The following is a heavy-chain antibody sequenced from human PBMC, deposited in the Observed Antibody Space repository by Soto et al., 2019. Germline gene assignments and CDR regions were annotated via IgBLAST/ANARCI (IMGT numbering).Heavy chain of an antibody. D-gene: IGHD2-8*02. CDR2: IIPIFGTA. CDR3: ERDPWSLSRIYYYYYGMDV. V-gene: IGHV1-69*13. J-gene: IGHJ6*02. CDR1: GGTFSSYA. Sequence: GASVKVSCKASGGTFSSYAISWVRQAPGQGLEWMGGIIPIFGTANYAQKFQGRVTITADESTSTAYMELSSLRSEDTAVYYCERDPWSLSRIYYYYYGMDVWGQRTTVTVSS.